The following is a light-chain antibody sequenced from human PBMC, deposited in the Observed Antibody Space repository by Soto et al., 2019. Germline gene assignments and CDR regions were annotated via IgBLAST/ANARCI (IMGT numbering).Light chain of an antibody. V-gene: IGKV3-20*01. CDR3: QQYGSSTET. J-gene: IGKJ1*01. Sequence: EIVLPQSPGTLSLSPGERATLSCRASQSVSRSSLAWYQQKPGQAPRLLIYGASSRAPGIPDRFSGSGSGTDFTLTISRLEPEDVAVYYCQQYGSSTETFGQGTKVEIK. CDR1: QSVSRSS. CDR2: GAS.